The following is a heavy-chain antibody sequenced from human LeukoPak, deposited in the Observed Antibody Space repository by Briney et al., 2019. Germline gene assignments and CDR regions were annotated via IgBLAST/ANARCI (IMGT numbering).Heavy chain of an antibody. V-gene: IGHV4-61*02. Sequence: SQTLSLTCTVSSGSISSGSYYWSWIRQPAGKGLEWIGRIYTSGSTNYNPSLKSRVTISVDTSKNQFSLKLSSVTAANTAVYYCARDHYDYVWVSYRYSDYWGQGTLVTVSS. D-gene: IGHD3-16*02. CDR1: SGSISSGSYY. CDR3: ARDHYDYVWVSYRYSDY. J-gene: IGHJ4*02. CDR2: IYTSGST.